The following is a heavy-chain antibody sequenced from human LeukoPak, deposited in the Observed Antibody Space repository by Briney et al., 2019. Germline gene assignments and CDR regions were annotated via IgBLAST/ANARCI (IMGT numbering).Heavy chain of an antibody. CDR3: ASGAPRDLYYYYMDV. CDR1: GFTFSNYA. Sequence: PGGSLRLSCAASGFTFSNYAMSWVRQAPGKGLEWVAVIWYDGSNKYYADSVKGRFTISRDNSKNTLYLQMNSLRAEDTAVYYCASGAPRDLYYYYMDVWGKGTTVTVSS. V-gene: IGHV3-33*08. J-gene: IGHJ6*03. CDR2: IWYDGSNK.